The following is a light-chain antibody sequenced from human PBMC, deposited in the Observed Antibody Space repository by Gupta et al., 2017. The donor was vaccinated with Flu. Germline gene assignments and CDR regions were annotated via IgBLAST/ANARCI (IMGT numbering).Light chain of an antibody. V-gene: IGKV1-39*01. CDR3: QQSYSSPYT. J-gene: IGKJ4*01. CDR1: QSISTY. Sequence: PSSLSASVGDTVNITCRASQSISTYLNWYQQKPGKAPKLLIHAASSLQSGVPSTFSGTGSGTDFTLTISSLQPEDFATYYCQQSYSSPYTVGGGTRVDIK. CDR2: AAS.